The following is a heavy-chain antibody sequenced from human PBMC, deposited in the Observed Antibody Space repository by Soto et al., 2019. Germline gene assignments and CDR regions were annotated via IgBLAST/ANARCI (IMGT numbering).Heavy chain of an antibody. Sequence: QVQLVESGGGVVQPGRSLRLSCAASGFTFSRYAIHWVRQAPGKGLEWVAIISYDASNKYYADSVKGRFTISRDNSKNTLYLQMNSLRAEDMAVYYCARGNSSRSAAFDCWGPGTLVTVSS. V-gene: IGHV3-30-3*01. CDR1: GFTFSRYA. D-gene: IGHD6-13*01. J-gene: IGHJ4*02. CDR3: ARGNSSRSAAFDC. CDR2: ISYDASNK.